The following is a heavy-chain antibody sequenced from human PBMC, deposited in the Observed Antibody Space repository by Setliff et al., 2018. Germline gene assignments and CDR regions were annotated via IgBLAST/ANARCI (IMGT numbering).Heavy chain of an antibody. Sequence: ETLSLTCTVSGGSISSYYWSWIRQPAGKGLEWIGRIYTSGSTNYNPSLKSRVTMSVDTSKNQFSLKLNSVTAADMAVYYCAREQWLDPPGYYYMDVWAKGTTVTVSS. CDR3: AREQWLDPPGYYYMDV. D-gene: IGHD6-19*01. CDR1: GGSISSYY. J-gene: IGHJ6*03. V-gene: IGHV4-4*07. CDR2: IYTSGST.